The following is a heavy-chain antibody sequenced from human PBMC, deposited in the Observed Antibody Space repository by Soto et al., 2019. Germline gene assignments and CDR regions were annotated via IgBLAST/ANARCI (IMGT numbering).Heavy chain of an antibody. CDR2: ISYDGSNK. J-gene: IGHJ6*04. Sequence: GSLRVSCAASGFTFSSYAMHWVRQAPGKGLEWVAVISYDGSNKYYADSVKGRFTISRDNSKNTLYLQMNSLRAEDTAVYYCARDRTYVLRFLEWPHYYYYGMDVWGKGTTVTVSS. V-gene: IGHV3-30-3*01. CDR3: ARDRTYVLRFLEWPHYYYYGMDV. D-gene: IGHD3-3*01. CDR1: GFTFSSYA.